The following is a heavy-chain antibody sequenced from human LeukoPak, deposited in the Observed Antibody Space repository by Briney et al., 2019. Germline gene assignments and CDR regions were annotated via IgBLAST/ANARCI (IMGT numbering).Heavy chain of an antibody. J-gene: IGHJ4*02. CDR1: GGSISSSSYY. V-gene: IGHV4-39*07. Sequence: PSETLSLTCTVSGGSISSSSYYWGWIRQPPGKGLEWIGSIYYSGSTYYNPSLKSRVTISVGTSKNQFSLKLSSVTAADTAVYYCASLLAGREIFDYWGQGTLVTVSS. CDR3: ASLLAGREIFDY. CDR2: IYYSGST. D-gene: IGHD5-24*01.